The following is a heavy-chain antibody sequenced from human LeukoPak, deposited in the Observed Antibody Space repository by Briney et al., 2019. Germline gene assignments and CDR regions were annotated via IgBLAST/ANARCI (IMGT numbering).Heavy chain of an antibody. D-gene: IGHD3-16*02. Sequence: SETLSLTCAVYGGSFSGYYWSWIRQPPGKGLGWIGEINHSGSTNYNPSLKSRVTISVDTSKNQFSLKLSSVTAADTAVYYCARLRDYDYVWGTYRFLDCWGQGTLVTVSS. CDR3: ARLRDYDYVWGTYRFLDC. J-gene: IGHJ4*02. V-gene: IGHV4-34*01. CDR1: GGSFSGYY. CDR2: INHSGST.